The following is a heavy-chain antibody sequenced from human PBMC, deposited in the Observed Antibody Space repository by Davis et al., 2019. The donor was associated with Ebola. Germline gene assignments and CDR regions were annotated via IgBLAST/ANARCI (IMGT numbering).Heavy chain of an antibody. CDR3: ARGRWQQPRGRFDP. CDR2: INSDGSST. V-gene: IGHV3-74*01. CDR1: GFTFSSYW. J-gene: IGHJ5*02. D-gene: IGHD6-13*01. Sequence: GESLKISCAASGFTFSSYWMHWVRQAPGKGLVWVSRINSDGSSTSYADSVKGRFTISRDNSKNTLYLQMNSLRAEDTAVYYCARGRWQQPRGRFDPWGQGTLVTVSS.